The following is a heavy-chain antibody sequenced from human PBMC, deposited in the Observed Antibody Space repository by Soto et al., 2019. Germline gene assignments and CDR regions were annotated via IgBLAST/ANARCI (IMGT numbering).Heavy chain of an antibody. Sequence: SETLSLTCAVSGGSFTSNNWWTWVRQPPGQGLEWIGEIYRTGSTNYNPSLKSRVTISLDKCENQFSLKVTSLTAADTAVYYCASRDPGTSVDYWGQGTLVTGSS. V-gene: IGHV4-4*02. CDR3: ASRDPGTSVDY. J-gene: IGHJ4*02. D-gene: IGHD1-7*01. CDR1: GGSFTSNNW. CDR2: IYRTGST.